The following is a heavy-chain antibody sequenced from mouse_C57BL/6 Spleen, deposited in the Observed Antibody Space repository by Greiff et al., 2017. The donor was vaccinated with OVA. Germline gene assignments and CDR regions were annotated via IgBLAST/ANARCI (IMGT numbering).Heavy chain of an antibody. V-gene: IGHV1-52*01. J-gene: IGHJ3*01. CDR3: ARQGYDYWFAY. CDR1: GYTFTSYW. D-gene: IGHD2-4*01. CDR2: IDPSDSET. Sequence: QVHVKQPGAELVRPGSSVKLSCKASGYTFTSYWMHWVKQRPIQGLEWIGNIDPSDSETHYNQKFEDKATLTVDKSSSTAYMQLSSLTSEDSAVYYCARQGYDYWFAYWGQGTLVTVSA.